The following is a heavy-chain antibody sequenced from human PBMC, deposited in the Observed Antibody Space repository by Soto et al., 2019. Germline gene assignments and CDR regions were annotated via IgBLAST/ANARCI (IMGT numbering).Heavy chain of an antibody. V-gene: IGHV3-48*01. CDR3: ERIMADLKAFDY. CDR1: GVIVYIYS. J-gene: IGHJ4*01. D-gene: IGHD5-12*01. Sequence: RLCGASCGVIVYIYSITLSRKNQRNGLEWVSYISSSSSTIYYADSVKGRFTISRDNAKNSLYLQMNRLRAEDTVVYYCERIMADLKAFDYWGHGTLLTVSS. CDR2: ISSSSSTI.